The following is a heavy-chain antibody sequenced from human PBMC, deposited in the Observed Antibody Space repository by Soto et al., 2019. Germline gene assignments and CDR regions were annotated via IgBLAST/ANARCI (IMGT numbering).Heavy chain of an antibody. J-gene: IGHJ4*02. CDR3: ARGPLVVLNYFES. Sequence: QVQLVQSGTEVKKPGSSVKVSCKASGGTFRNYPINWVRQAPGQGLEWMGSIFPLTDIPDYAQNFQARLTISADKSTSTDAMELSSLTSDATAMYFCARGPLVVLNYFESWGQGTLVTVSS. V-gene: IGHV1-69*02. CDR1: GGTFRNYP. CDR2: IFPLTDIP.